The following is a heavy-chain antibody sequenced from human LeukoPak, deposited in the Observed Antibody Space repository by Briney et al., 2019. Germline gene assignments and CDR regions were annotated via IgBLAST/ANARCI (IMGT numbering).Heavy chain of an antibody. CDR2: INPSGGST. CDR3: ARDRDYYGSGSYLEGY. CDR1: GYTFTSYY. V-gene: IGHV1-46*01. D-gene: IGHD3-10*01. Sequence: GASVKVSCKASGYTFTSYYMHWVRQAPGQGLEWMGIINPSGGSTSYAQKFQGRVTMTRDTSTSTVYMELSSLRSEDTAVYYCARDRDYYGSGSYLEGYWGQGTLVTVSS. J-gene: IGHJ4*02.